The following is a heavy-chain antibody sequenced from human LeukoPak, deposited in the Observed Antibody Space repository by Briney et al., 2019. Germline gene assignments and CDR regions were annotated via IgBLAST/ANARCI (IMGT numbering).Heavy chain of an antibody. D-gene: IGHD2-2*01. CDR3: ATELGYCSSTSCPLGY. Sequence: GASVKVSCKVSGYTLTELSMRWVRQAPGKGLEWMGGFDPEDGETIYAQKFQGRVTMTEDTSTDTAYMELSSLRSEDTAVYYCATELGYCSSTSCPLGYWGQGTLVTVSS. CDR2: FDPEDGET. CDR1: GYTLTELS. J-gene: IGHJ4*02. V-gene: IGHV1-24*01.